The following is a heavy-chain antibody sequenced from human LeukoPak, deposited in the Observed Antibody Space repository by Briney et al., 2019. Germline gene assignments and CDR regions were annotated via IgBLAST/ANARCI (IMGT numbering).Heavy chain of an antibody. CDR3: ATHPKVGSGSQKGLDY. CDR1: GFTFSSYS. Sequence: GSLTLSCAASGFTFSSYSMNWVRHAPGEGLEWVSSISSSSSYIYYADSVKGGFTISRENAKTSLYLQMNSLRAEDTAVYYCATHPKVGSGSQKGLDYWGQGTLVTVSS. V-gene: IGHV3-21*01. CDR2: ISSSSSYI. D-gene: IGHD3-10*01. J-gene: IGHJ4*02.